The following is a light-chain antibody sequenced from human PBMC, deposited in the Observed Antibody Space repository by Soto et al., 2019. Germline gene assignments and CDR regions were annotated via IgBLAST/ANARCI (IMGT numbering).Light chain of an antibody. CDR2: DVS. Sequence: QSVLTQPASVSVSPGQSITISRTGTRSDVGGYNYVSWYQQHPGKAPKLMIYDVSNRPSGVSNRFSGSKSGNTASLTISGFQAEDEADYYCSSYTSSSTPVVFGGGTQLTVL. V-gene: IGLV2-14*01. J-gene: IGLJ2*01. CDR1: RSDVGGYNY. CDR3: SSYTSSSTPVV.